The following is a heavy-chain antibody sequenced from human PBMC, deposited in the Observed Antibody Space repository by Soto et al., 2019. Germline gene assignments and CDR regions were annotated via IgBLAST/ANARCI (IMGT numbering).Heavy chain of an antibody. CDR1: GYTFTSYG. CDR3: ATLRVVTTIYYDDYGMDV. V-gene: IGHV1-24*01. Sequence: ASVKVSCKASGYTFTSYGIRWVRHAPGKGLEWMGGFDPEDGETIYAQKFQGRVTMTEDTSTDTAYMELSSLRSEDTAVYYCATLRVVTTIYYDDYGMDVWGQGTTVTVSS. D-gene: IGHD3-22*01. CDR2: FDPEDGET. J-gene: IGHJ6*02.